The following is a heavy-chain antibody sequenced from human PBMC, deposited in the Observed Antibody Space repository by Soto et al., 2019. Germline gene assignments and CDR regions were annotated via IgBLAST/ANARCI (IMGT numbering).Heavy chain of an antibody. CDR1: GFTFSSYA. J-gene: IGHJ4*02. D-gene: IGHD6-19*01. CDR2: MSGTGGST. Sequence: EVQLLESGGGLVQPGRSLRLSCAASGFTFSSYAMNWVRQAPGKGLEWVSAMSGTGGSTYYADSVKGRFTISRDNSKNTLSLQMNCLRVEDTAVFYCAKAGFSSGWSPSYFDYWGQGTLVTVSS. CDR3: AKAGFSSGWSPSYFDY. V-gene: IGHV3-23*01.